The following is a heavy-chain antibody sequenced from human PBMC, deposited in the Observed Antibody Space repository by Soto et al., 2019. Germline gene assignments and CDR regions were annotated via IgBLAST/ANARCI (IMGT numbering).Heavy chain of an antibody. J-gene: IGHJ5*02. CDR2: IYYSGST. V-gene: IGHV4-31*03. D-gene: IGHD3-3*01. CDR1: GGSISSGGYY. Sequence: SETLSLTCTVSGGSISSGGYYWSWIRQHPGKGLEWIGYIYYSGSTYYNPSLKSRVTISVDTSKNQFSLKLSSVTAADTAVYYCARNEPPTNYDFWSFWLDPCGQGTVVTVYS. CDR3: ARNEPPTNYDFWSFWLDP.